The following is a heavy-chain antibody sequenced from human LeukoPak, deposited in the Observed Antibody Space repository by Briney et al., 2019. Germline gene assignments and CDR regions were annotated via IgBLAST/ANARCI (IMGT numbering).Heavy chain of an antibody. D-gene: IGHD3-10*01. J-gene: IGHJ4*02. CDR2: IIPYFGTS. CDR1: GVTFSRLV. V-gene: IGHV1-69*13. CDR3: TRDAGDYGGSGSYPDY. Sequence: ASVKVSCKASGVTFSRLVVSWVRQAPGQGPEWMGQIIPYFGTSNYAQNFQGRVTLTADEATNTAYMELNRLRSDDTAVYYCTRDAGDYGGSGSYPDYWGQGTLVTVSS.